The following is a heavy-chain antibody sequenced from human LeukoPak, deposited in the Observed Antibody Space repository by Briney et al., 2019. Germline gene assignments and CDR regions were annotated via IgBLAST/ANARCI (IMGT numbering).Heavy chain of an antibody. Sequence: SVKVSCKASGGTFSSYAISWVRQAPGQGLEWMGGIIPIFGTANYAQKFQGRVTITADESTSTAYMELSSLRSGDTAVYYCARDPGIVVVPAAIGGFDPWGQGTLVTVSS. CDR1: GGTFSSYA. CDR2: IIPIFGTA. D-gene: IGHD2-2*01. V-gene: IGHV1-69*13. CDR3: ARDPGIVVVPAAIGGFDP. J-gene: IGHJ5*02.